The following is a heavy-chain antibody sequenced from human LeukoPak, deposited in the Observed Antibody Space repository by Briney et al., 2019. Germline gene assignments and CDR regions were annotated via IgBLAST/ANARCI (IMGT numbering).Heavy chain of an antibody. J-gene: IGHJ4*02. CDR2: IYSGGST. V-gene: IGHV3-66*01. CDR1: GFTVSSNY. Sequence: GGSLRLSCAASGFTVSSNYMSWVRQAPGKGLEWVSVIYSGGSTYYADSVKGRFTISRDNSKNTLYLQMNSLRAEDTAVYYCANLPTYYYDSSGQLWNYWGQGTLVTVSS. CDR3: ANLPTYYYDSSGQLWNY. D-gene: IGHD3-22*01.